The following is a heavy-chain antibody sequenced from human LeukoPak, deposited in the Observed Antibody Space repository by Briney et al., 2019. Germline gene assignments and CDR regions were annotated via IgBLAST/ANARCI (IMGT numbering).Heavy chain of an antibody. J-gene: IGHJ4*02. CDR1: GFTFKKHW. D-gene: IGHD4-17*01. CDR2: IKEDGSEK. Sequence: GGSLRLSCEASGFTFKKHWMSWVRQAVGKGLECVAKIKEDGSEKHYVDSVRGRFTISRDNARNSLYLQMNSLRAEDTAVYYCARDDYGGVDYWGQGTLVTVSS. V-gene: IGHV3-7*01. CDR3: ARDDYGGVDY.